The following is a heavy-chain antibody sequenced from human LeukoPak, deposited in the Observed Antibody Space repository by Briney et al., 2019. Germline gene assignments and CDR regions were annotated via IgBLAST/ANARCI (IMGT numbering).Heavy chain of an antibody. J-gene: IGHJ4*02. CDR2: IKEDGSEE. V-gene: IGHV3-7*04. CDR3: ARGYSGYEFGY. Sequence: SGGSLRLTCAASGFTFSTYWMNWVRQAPGKGLEWVSNIKEDGSEEYYVDSVKGRFTISRDNARKSLYLQMNSLRVEDTAVYYSARGYSGYEFGYWGQGNLVLVSS. D-gene: IGHD5-12*01. CDR1: GFTFSTYW.